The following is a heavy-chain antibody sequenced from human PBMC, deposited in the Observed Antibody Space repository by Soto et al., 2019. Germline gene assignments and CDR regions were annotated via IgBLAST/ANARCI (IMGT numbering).Heavy chain of an antibody. D-gene: IGHD2-21*01. J-gene: IGHJ3*02. V-gene: IGHV1-18*04. Sequence: QVQLVQSGAEMKKPGASVKVSCKTSGYTFTNHGINWVRQAPGQGLEWMGWINPYNHNTSYAQKRQGRVTMTTGTASSTAYLDLRSLSSGATAVDYCARDRGAGICGEAFDIWGLGRMVTVSS. CDR2: INPYNHNT. CDR1: GYTFTNHG. CDR3: ARDRGAGICGEAFDI.